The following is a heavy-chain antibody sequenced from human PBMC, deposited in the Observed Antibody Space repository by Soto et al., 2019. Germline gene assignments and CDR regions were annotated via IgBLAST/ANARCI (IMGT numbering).Heavy chain of an antibody. V-gene: IGHV1-46*03. CDR2: INPSGGST. D-gene: IGHD6-6*01. CDR3: ARDYLAARHYYYSYYMDA. Sequence: ASVKVSCKASGYTFTSYYMHWVRQAPGQGLEWMGIINPSGGSTSYAQKFQGRVTMTRDTSTSTVYMELSSLRSEDTAVYYCARDYLAARHYYYSYYMDAWAKRTTVTVSS. J-gene: IGHJ6*03. CDR1: GYTFTSYY.